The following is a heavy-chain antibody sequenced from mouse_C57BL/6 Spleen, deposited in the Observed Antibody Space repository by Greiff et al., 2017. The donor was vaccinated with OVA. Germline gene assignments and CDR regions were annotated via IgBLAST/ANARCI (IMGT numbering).Heavy chain of an antibody. CDR3: AGYDYDGFAY. D-gene: IGHD2-4*01. Sequence: VQLQQSGPGLVQPSQSLSITCTVSGFSFTSYGVHWVRQSPGKGLEWLGVIWRGGSTDYNTAFLSGLSITTDNSNTQVFFKMNSLQADDTAIYYCAGYDYDGFAYWGQGTLVTVSA. V-gene: IGHV2-5*01. CDR2: IWRGGST. J-gene: IGHJ3*01. CDR1: GFSFTSYG.